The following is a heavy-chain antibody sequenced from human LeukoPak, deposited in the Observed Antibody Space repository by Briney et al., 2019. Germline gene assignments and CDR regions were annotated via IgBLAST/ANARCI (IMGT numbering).Heavy chain of an antibody. CDR3: ASFQWLRYFDF. D-gene: IGHD5-12*01. Sequence: GGSLRLSCAASGFTFSDYTMTWVRQAPGKGLEWVSYISSSGNIVYYTDSVKGRFTISRDNAKNSLFLQMNSLRAEDTAVYFCASFQWLRYFDFWGQGTLVTVSS. CDR1: GFTFSDYT. J-gene: IGHJ4*02. V-gene: IGHV3-11*01. CDR2: ISSSGNIV.